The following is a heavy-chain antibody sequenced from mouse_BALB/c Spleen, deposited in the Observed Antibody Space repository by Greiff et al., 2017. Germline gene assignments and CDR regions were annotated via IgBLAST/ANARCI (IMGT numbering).Heavy chain of an antibody. CDR3: ARPDYDDAMDY. J-gene: IGHJ3*01. Sequence: EVQGVESGGGLVKPGGSLKLSCAASGFTFSSYAMSWVRQTPEKRLEWVATISSGGSYTYYPDSVKGRFTISRDNAKNTLYLQMSSLRSEDTAMYYCARPDYDDAMDYWGQGTLVTVSA. D-gene: IGHD2-4*01. CDR1: GFTFSSYA. CDR2: ISSGGSYT. V-gene: IGHV5-9-3*01.